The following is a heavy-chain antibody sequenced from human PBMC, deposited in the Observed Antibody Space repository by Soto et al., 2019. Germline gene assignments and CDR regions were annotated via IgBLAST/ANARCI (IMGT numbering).Heavy chain of an antibody. CDR2: INPSGGST. J-gene: IGHJ4*02. Sequence: QVQLVQSGAEVKKPGASVKVSCKASGYTFTSYYIHWVRQAPGQGLEWMAIINPSGGSTNYAQKFQGRVTVTRDTSTNTVNLEMSSLRSEDTAVYYCARGLAAGDYWGQGTLVTVS. CDR3: ARGLAAGDY. D-gene: IGHD6-19*01. CDR1: GYTFTSYY. V-gene: IGHV1-46*01.